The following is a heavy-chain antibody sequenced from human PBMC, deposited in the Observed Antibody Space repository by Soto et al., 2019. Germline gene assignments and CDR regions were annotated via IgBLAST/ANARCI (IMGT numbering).Heavy chain of an antibody. J-gene: IGHJ4*02. CDR2: ISYDGSNK. D-gene: IGHD6-13*01. CDR3: ARDSGSSGVAAAASSAS. V-gene: IGHV3-30-3*01. CDR1: GFTFRNYA. Sequence: QVQLVESGGGVVQPGRSLRLSCAASGFTFRNYAMLCVRQAPGKGLEWVVVISYDGSNKYYADSVKGRLTIAGANSTSTLFLEMNSRKAEDWAVYYWARDSGSSGVAAAASSASWGQGTLVTVSS.